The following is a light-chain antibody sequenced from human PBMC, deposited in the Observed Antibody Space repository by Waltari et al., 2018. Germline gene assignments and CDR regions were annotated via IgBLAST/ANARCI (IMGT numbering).Light chain of an antibody. CDR3: FSYAGSNTFV. J-gene: IGLJ1*01. Sequence: SSDVGAYNYVSWYQQHPGKAPKFMIYEVNKRPSGVPDRFSGSKSGNTASLTISGLQAEDEADYYCFSYAGSNTFVFGTGTEVTVL. CDR2: EVN. CDR1: SSDVGAYNY. V-gene: IGLV2-11*01.